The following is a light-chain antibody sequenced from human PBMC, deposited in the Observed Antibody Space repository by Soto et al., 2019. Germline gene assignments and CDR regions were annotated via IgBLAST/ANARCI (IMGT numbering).Light chain of an antibody. J-gene: IGKJ3*01. CDR1: QGIRND. V-gene: IGKV1-17*01. CDR3: QKLNNYPLT. Sequence: IQMTQSPSSLSASVGDRVTITCRASQGIRNDLGWYQQKPGKAPRLLIDSASTLQSGVPSRFSGSRSGTEFTLTISSLQPEDIATYYCQKLNNYPLTFGPGTKVDIK. CDR2: SAS.